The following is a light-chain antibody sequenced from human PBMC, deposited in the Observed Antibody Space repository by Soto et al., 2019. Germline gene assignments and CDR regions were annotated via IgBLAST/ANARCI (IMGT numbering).Light chain of an antibody. Sequence: QSALTQPASVSGSPGQSITISCTGTSSDVGGYNYVSWYQQHPDKAPKLMIYEVSNRPSGVSNRFSGSKSGNTASLTISGLQADDEEDYYCTSYTTSSTHWVFGGGTKLTVL. CDR1: SSDVGGYNY. V-gene: IGLV2-14*01. CDR3: TSYTTSSTHWV. CDR2: EVS. J-gene: IGLJ3*02.